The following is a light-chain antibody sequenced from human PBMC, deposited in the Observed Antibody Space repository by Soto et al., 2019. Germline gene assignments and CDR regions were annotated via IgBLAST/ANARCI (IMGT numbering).Light chain of an antibody. CDR1: QSVSRSY. Sequence: EIVLTQSPGTLSLSPGERATLSCRASQSVSRSYLAWYQQKHGQAPRHLIYGASSRATSIPDRFSGSGSGTDFTLTINRLELEDFAVYYCHQSGSSPYTFGQGTKLEI. CDR3: HQSGSSPYT. J-gene: IGKJ2*01. V-gene: IGKV3-20*01. CDR2: GAS.